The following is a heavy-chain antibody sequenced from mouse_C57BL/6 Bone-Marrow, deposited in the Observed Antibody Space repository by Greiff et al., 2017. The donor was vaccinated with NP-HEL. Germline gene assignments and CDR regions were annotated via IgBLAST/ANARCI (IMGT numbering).Heavy chain of an antibody. CDR3: ARVTGSYFDY. J-gene: IGHJ2*01. CDR2: ISDGGSYT. V-gene: IGHV5-4*03. D-gene: IGHD1-1*01. CDR1: GFTFSSYA. Sequence: EVKVVESGGGLVKPGGSLKLSCAASGFTFSSYAMSWVRQTPEKRLEWVATISDGGSYTYYPDNVKGRFTISRDNAKNNLYLQMSHLKSEDTAMYYCARVTGSYFDYWGQGTTLTVSS.